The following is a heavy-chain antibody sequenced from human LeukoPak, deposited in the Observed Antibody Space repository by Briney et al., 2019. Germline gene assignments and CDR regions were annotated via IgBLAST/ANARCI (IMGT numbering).Heavy chain of an antibody. D-gene: IGHD1-26*01. CDR1: GFTFKIYG. J-gene: IGHJ5*02. Sequence: GGSLRLSCAASGFTFKIYGMHWVRQAPGKGPEWVAYIRNDASREYYADSVKGRFIISRDNSRNIVYLQMNSLRAAEDTAMYYCAKRVGSAWSAGPWGQGTLVTVSS. CDR3: AKRVGSAWSAGP. V-gene: IGHV3-30*02. CDR2: IRNDASRE.